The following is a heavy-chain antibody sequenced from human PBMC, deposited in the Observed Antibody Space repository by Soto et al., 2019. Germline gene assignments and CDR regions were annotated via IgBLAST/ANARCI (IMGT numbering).Heavy chain of an antibody. Sequence: EVQLVESGGGLVQPGRSLRLSCTASGFTFGDYAMSWFRQAPGKGLEWVGFIRSKAYGGTTEYAASVKGRFTISRDDSKSIAYLQMNSLKTEDTAVYYCTRVNSDYGDWYFDLWGRGTLVTVSS. V-gene: IGHV3-49*03. CDR3: TRVNSDYGDWYFDL. J-gene: IGHJ2*01. D-gene: IGHD4-17*01. CDR2: IRSKAYGGTT. CDR1: GFTFGDYA.